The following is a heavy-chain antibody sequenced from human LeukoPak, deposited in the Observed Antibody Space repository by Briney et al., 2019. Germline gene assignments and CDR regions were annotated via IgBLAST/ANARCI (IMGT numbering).Heavy chain of an antibody. CDR2: IDNDGSAT. CDR3: ASTARQSYFDY. V-gene: IGHV3-74*01. Sequence: GGSLRLSCAASGFTFSTSWMHWVRQAPGKGLVWVSRIDNDGSATNYADSVKGRFTISRDNAKNTLYLQMNSLRDEDTAVYYCASTARQSYFDYWGQGILVTVSS. CDR1: GFTFSTSW. J-gene: IGHJ4*02.